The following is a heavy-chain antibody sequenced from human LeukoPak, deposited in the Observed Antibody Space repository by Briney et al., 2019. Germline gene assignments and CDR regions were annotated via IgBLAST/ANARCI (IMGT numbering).Heavy chain of an antibody. CDR1: GGSFSGHY. D-gene: IGHD3-3*01. V-gene: IGHV4-34*01. CDR3: ARAFWSGYSWYYFDY. J-gene: IGHJ4*02. CDR2: INDSGST. Sequence: SETLSLTCAVYGGSFSGHYWTWIRQPQPPGTGLEWIGEINDSGSTNYNSSLKSRVTISVDTSKNQFSLKLSSVTAADTAVYYCARAFWSGYSWYYFDYWGQGTLVTVSS.